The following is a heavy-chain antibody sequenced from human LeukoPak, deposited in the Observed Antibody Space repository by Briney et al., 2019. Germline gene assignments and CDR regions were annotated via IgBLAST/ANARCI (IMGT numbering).Heavy chain of an antibody. D-gene: IGHD3-22*01. J-gene: IGHJ5*01. CDR3: ARDGYYYDSSGYYWFDY. CDR2: INAYNGNT. Sequence: ASVKVSCKASGYTFTSYGMSWVRQAPGQGLEWMGWINAYNGNTNYAQKLQGRVTMTTDTPTSTAYMELRSLRSDDTAVYYRARDGYYYDSSGYYWFDYWGQGTLVTVSS. V-gene: IGHV1-18*01. CDR1: GYTFTSYG.